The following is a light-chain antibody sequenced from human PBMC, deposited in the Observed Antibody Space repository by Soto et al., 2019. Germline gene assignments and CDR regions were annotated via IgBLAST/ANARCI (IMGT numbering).Light chain of an antibody. Sequence: QSVLPQPPSVSAAPGQTVTISCSGSSSNIGNNYVFWYQQLPGTAPKLLIYDNDKRPSGIPDRFSGSKSGTSATLGITGLQTGDEADYYCATWDMILSVGVFGGGTKLTVL. J-gene: IGLJ2*01. V-gene: IGLV1-51*01. CDR2: DND. CDR1: SSNIGNNY. CDR3: ATWDMILSVGV.